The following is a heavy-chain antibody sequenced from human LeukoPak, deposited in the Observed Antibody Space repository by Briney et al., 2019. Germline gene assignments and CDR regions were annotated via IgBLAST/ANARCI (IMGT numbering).Heavy chain of an antibody. CDR1: GFTFSSYW. D-gene: IGHD3-9*01. V-gene: IGHV3-23*01. J-gene: IGHJ4*02. Sequence: GGSLRLSCAASGFTFSSYWMSWVRQAPGKGLEWVSAISGSGGSTYYADSVKGRFTISRDNSKNTLYLQMNSLRAEDTAVYYCAKIRNPARLYYDILTGYPDYWGQGTLVTVSS. CDR2: ISGSGGST. CDR3: AKIRNPARLYYDILTGYPDY.